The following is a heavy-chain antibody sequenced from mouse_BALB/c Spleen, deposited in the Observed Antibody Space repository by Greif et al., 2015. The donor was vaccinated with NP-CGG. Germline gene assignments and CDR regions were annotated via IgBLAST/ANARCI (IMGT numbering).Heavy chain of an antibody. CDR1: GYTFTSYW. CDR2: INPSTGYT. CDR3: ARRHYYFDY. V-gene: IGHV1-7*01. Sequence: QVQLQQSGAELAKPGASVKMSCKASGYTFTSYWMHWVKQRPGQGLEWIGYINPSTGYTEYNQKFKDKATLTADKSSSTAYMQLSSLTSEDSAVYYCARRHYYFDYWGQGTTLTVSS. D-gene: IGHD3-1*01. J-gene: IGHJ2*01.